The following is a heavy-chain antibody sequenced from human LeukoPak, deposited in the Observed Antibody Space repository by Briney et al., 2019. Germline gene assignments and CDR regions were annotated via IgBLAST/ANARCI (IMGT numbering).Heavy chain of an antibody. CDR2: ISVSGGST. D-gene: IGHD2-2*01. CDR1: GFTFSTYG. Sequence: GGSLRLSCAASGFTFSTYGMSWVRQAPGKGLEWVSAISVSGGSTYYADSVKGRFTISRDNSKNTLYLQMNCLRAEDTAVYYCAKDPYMYCSTTSCYQDYWGQGTLVTVSS. J-gene: IGHJ4*02. V-gene: IGHV3-23*01. CDR3: AKDPYMYCSTTSCYQDY.